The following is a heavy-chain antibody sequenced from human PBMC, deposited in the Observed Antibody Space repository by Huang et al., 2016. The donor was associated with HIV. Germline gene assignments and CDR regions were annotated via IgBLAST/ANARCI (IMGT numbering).Heavy chain of an antibody. D-gene: IGHD3-9*01. V-gene: IGHV1-24*01. Sequence: QVQLVQSRAEVKKPGASVKVSCKVSEYTLTELSIHWVRQPPGKGLEWMGGFDPEIGETIDAQKFQGRVTMTEDTSTETAFMELSGLRPEDTAVYYCATGFDVFFDIWGQGTTVTVSS. CDR2: FDPEIGET. J-gene: IGHJ6*02. CDR3: ATGFDVFFDI. CDR1: EYTLTELS.